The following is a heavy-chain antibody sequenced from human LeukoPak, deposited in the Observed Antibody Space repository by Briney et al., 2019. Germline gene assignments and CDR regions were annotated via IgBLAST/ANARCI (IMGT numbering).Heavy chain of an antibody. CDR2: INHSGST. CDR1: GGSFIGYN. CDR3: ARGRVTMIVVVNSYYYSMDV. D-gene: IGHD3-22*01. V-gene: IGHV4-34*01. Sequence: PSETLSLTCGVYGGSFIGYNWTWIRQAPGKGVEWIGEINHSGSTNYNPSLKSRVTISVDTSKNQFSLKLSSVTAADTALYYCARGRVTMIVVVNSYYYSMDVWGKGTTVTVSS. J-gene: IGHJ6*03.